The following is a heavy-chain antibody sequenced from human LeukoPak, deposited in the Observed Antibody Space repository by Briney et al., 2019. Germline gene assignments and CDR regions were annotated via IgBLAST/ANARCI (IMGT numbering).Heavy chain of an antibody. CDR1: GGSISSYY. D-gene: IGHD6-13*01. CDR2: IYTSGST. CDR3: ARDHRSSSWYEEVAGDAFDI. Sequence: SETLSLTCTVSGGSISSYYWSWIRQPAGKGLEWIGRIYTSGSTNYNPSLKSRGTISADKSKNQFFLKLSSVTAEDTAVYYCARDHRSSSWYEEVAGDAFDIWGRGTMVTVSS. V-gene: IGHV4-4*07. J-gene: IGHJ3*02.